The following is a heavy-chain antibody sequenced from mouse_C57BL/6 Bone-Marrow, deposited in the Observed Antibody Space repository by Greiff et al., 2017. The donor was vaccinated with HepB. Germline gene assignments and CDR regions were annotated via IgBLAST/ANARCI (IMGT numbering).Heavy chain of an antibody. V-gene: IGHV1-82*01. D-gene: IGHD2-1*01. CDR2: IYPGDGDT. Sequence: VQLQQSGPELVKPGASVKISCKASGYAFSSSWMNWVKQRPGKGLEWIGRIYPGDGDTNYNGKFKGKATLTADKSSSTAYMQLSSLTSEDSAVYYCARWGGNYGNFYFDYWGQGTTLTVSS. CDR3: ARWGGNYGNFYFDY. J-gene: IGHJ2*01. CDR1: GYAFSSSW.